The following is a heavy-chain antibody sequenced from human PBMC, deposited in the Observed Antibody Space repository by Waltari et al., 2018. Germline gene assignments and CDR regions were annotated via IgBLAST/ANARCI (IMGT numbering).Heavy chain of an antibody. CDR2: ISSSSSTI. CDR1: GFTFSSYS. J-gene: IGHJ5*02. V-gene: IGHV3-48*01. CDR3: ARDGGSSWYDWFDP. Sequence: EVQLVESGGGLVQPGGSLRLSCAASGFTFSSYSMNWVRPAPGKGLEWVSYISSSSSTIYYADSVKGRFTISRDNAKNSLYLQMNSLRAEDTAVYYCARDGGSSWYDWFDPWGQGTLVTVSS. D-gene: IGHD6-13*01.